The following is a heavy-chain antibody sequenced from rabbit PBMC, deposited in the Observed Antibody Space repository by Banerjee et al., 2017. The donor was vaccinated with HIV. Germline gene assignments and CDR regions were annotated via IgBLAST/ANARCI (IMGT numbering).Heavy chain of an antibody. CDR1: GFSFSSSYY. J-gene: IGHJ4*01. D-gene: IGHD6-1*01. CDR2: IVTGSGST. V-gene: IGHV1S45*01. CDR3: ARRDYFGVADYGYTV. Sequence: QEQLEESGGDLVKPGASLTLTCTASGFSFSSSYYICWVRQAPGKGLEWIGCIVTGSGSTYYASWAKGRFTISKTSSTTVTLQMTSLTAADTATYFCARRDYFGVADYGYTVWGPGTLVTVS.